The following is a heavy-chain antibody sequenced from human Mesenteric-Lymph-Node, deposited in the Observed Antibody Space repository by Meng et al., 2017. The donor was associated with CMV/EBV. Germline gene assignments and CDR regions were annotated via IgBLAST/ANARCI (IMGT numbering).Heavy chain of an antibody. Sequence: SETLSLTCTVSGGSMNNLAYYWGWFRQPPGEGLQWIGSIFTSGRTSYNSSLKSRINMSIDTSTNQFSLKLSSVTAADTAKYYCARGQGDHGHYYYGLDVWGQGTTVTVSS. J-gene: IGHJ6*02. D-gene: IGHD3-16*01. CDR3: ARGQGDHGHYYYGLDV. CDR2: IFTSGRT. CDR1: GGSMNNLAYY. V-gene: IGHV4-39*07.